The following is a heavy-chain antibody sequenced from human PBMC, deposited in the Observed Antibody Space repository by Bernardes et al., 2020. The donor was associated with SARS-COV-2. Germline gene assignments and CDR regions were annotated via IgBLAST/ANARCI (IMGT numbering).Heavy chain of an antibody. V-gene: IGHV2-70*01. CDR3: ARSTVPTLRIGYYYYYVIDV. CDR2: IDWDDDT. D-gene: IGHD4-17*01. J-gene: IGHJ6*02. Sequence: SGPTLVKPTQTLTLTCTFSGFSLSTSFMCVSWIRQPPAKALDWLALIDWDDDTYYSTSLKTMLTISKDTSKNQVVLTITNMYPVDTSTYYCARSTVPTLRIGYYYYYVIDVWCQGTKVTVTS. CDR1: GFSLSTSFMC.